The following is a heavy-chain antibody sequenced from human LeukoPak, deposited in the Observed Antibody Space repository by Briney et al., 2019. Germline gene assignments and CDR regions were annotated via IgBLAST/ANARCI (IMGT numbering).Heavy chain of an antibody. CDR2: IKPDGSVI. D-gene: IGHD1-26*01. V-gene: IGHV3-7*02. Sequence: PGGSLRLSCAASGFTFSNYWMAWVRQAPERGLEWVASIKPDGSVIYYGDSVKGRFTLSRDNTKNALHLQMNSLRAEDTAMYYCAKSGWDPWHWDQGNLVTVAS. CDR1: GFTFSNYW. CDR3: AKSGWDPWH. J-gene: IGHJ1*01.